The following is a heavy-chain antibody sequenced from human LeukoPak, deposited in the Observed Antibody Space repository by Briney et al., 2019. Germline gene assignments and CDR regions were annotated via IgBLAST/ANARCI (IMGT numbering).Heavy chain of an antibody. D-gene: IGHD6-6*01. CDR2: IYHSGST. Sequence: SETLSLTCAVYGGSFSGYYWSWIRQPPGKGLEWIGSIYHSGSTYYNPSLKSRVTISVDTSKNQFSLKLSSVTAADTAVYYCARGKSYSSSGSNWFDPWGQGTLVTVSS. V-gene: IGHV4-34*01. J-gene: IGHJ5*02. CDR3: ARGKSYSSSGSNWFDP. CDR1: GGSFSGYY.